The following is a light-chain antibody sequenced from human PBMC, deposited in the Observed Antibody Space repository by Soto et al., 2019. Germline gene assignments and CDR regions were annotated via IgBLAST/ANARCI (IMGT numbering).Light chain of an antibody. V-gene: IGKV3-11*01. CDR2: NAS. Sequence: EIVLTQSPATLSLSPGERATLSCRASQSVSSYLAWYQQKPGQPPRLLIYNASNRTTGIPARFSGSGSGTDFTLTISSLEPEDFAVYYCQQRGDWPTITFGQGTRLEIK. J-gene: IGKJ5*01. CDR3: QQRGDWPTIT. CDR1: QSVSSY.